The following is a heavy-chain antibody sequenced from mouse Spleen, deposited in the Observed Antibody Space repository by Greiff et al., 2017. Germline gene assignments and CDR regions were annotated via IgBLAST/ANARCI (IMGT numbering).Heavy chain of an antibody. V-gene: IGHV5-17*01. CDR1: GFTFSDYG. CDR2: ISSGSSTI. D-gene: IGHD3-3*01. Sequence: EVKLMESGGGLVKPGGSLKLSCAASGFTFSDYGMHLVRQAPEKGLEWVAYISSGSSTIYYADTVKGRFTISRDNAKNTLFLQMTSLRSEDTAMYYCARRTSYARDYWGQGTSVTVSS. CDR3: ARRTSYARDY. J-gene: IGHJ4*01.